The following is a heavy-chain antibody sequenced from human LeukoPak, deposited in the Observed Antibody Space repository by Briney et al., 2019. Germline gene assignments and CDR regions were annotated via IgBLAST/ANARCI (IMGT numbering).Heavy chain of an antibody. Sequence: SSETLSLTCTVSGGSISSSSYYWGWIRQPPEKGLEWIGSMYYSGSPYYNPSLKSRVSISVDTSKNQFSLKLSSVTAADTAVYYCARLEGTTSGSYQLPDIWGQGTLVTVSS. CDR1: GGSISSSSYY. V-gene: IGHV4-39*01. CDR2: MYYSGSP. J-gene: IGHJ4*02. D-gene: IGHD3-10*01. CDR3: ARLEGTTSGSYQLPDI.